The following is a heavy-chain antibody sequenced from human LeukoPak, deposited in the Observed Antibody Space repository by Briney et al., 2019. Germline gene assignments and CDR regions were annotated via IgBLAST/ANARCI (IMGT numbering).Heavy chain of an antibody. Sequence: GVSLSLSSAASGFTFSTYWMHWVRQAPGQRLVWVSRTNPDGSYKSYGDYVKGRFTNYRDNGQNTLFLQMNSLTAEDTAVYYCVNDMTGPVDYWGQGTLVTVSS. V-gene: IGHV3-74*01. CDR3: VNDMTGPVDY. CDR1: GFTFSTYW. J-gene: IGHJ4*02. CDR2: TNPDGSYK. D-gene: IGHD3-9*01.